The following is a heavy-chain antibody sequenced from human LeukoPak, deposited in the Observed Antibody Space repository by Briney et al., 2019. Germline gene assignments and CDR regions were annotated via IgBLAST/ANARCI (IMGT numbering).Heavy chain of an antibody. V-gene: IGHV4-34*01. CDR1: GGSFRGYY. Sequence: PSETLSLTCAVYGGSFRGYYWSWIRQPPGKGLEWIGEINHSGSTNYNPSLKSRVTISVDTSKNQFSLKLSSVTAADTAVYYCARGNGYSGYYHGRGKFFDYWGQGTLVTVSS. CDR2: INHSGST. D-gene: IGHD5-12*01. J-gene: IGHJ4*02. CDR3: ARGNGYSGYYHGRGKFFDY.